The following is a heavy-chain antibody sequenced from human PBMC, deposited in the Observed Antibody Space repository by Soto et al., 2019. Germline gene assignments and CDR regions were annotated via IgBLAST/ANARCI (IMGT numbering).Heavy chain of an antibody. J-gene: IGHJ6*02. CDR3: ATEPDPKVYYYDGMDV. CDR2: ISAYNGNT. CDR1: GYTFTSYG. Sequence: QVQLVQSGAEVKKPGASVKVSCKASGYTFTSYGISWVRQAPGQGLEWMGWISAYNGNTNYAQKHQGKVTMTTDTSTSIADMELRSLRSDDTAVYYCATEPDPKVYYYDGMDVWGQGTTVTVSS. V-gene: IGHV1-18*01.